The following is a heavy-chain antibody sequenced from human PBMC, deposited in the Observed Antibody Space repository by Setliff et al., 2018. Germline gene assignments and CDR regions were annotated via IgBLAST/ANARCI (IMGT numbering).Heavy chain of an antibody. Sequence: GGSLRLSCAASGFTFSSYWMNWVRQVPGKGLEWVANIKQDGSEKYYVDSVKGRFTISRDNAKNSLYLQMNSLRAEDTAVYFCARGQEEISDYIWTTFRYQIDYWGQGTLVTVSS. V-gene: IGHV3-7*01. CDR2: IKQDGSEK. CDR1: GFTFSSYW. D-gene: IGHD3-16*02. CDR3: ARGQEEISDYIWTTFRYQIDY. J-gene: IGHJ4*02.